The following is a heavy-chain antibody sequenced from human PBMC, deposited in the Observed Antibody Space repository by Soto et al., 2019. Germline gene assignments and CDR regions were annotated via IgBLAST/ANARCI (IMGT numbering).Heavy chain of an antibody. V-gene: IGHV4-4*02. CDR1: GGSVSSTNW. J-gene: IGHJ6*02. Sequence: PSETLSLTCAVSGGSVSSTNWWSWVRQSPGKGLEWIGDIYHIGSTNYNPSLRGRVTISVDKSNNQFSLKLKYVTAADTAVYYCARGSSIAGLYYGMDVWGQGTTVTVSS. CDR3: ARGSSIAGLYYGMDV. D-gene: IGHD6-6*01. CDR2: IYHIGST.